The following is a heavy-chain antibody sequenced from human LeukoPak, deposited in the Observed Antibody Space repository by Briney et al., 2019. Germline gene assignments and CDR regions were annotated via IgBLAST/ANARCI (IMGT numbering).Heavy chain of an antibody. J-gene: IGHJ4*02. CDR1: DGSITNYD. Sequence: SETLSLTCTVSDGSITNYDWGWVRQPPGKGLEFIGHVHYSGTANYNPSLRSRVTISIDTSKKHFFLKLKSVTAADTAVYYCARGYGDFRVEGRYFHSWGQGTLVTVSS. V-gene: IGHV4-59*01. D-gene: IGHD4-17*01. CDR2: VHYSGTA. CDR3: ARGYGDFRVEGRYFHS.